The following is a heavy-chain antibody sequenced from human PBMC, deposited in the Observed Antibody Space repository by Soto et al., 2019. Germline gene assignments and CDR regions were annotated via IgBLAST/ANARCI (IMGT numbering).Heavy chain of an antibody. Sequence: GASVKVSCKASGYTFTSYDINWVRQATGQGLEWMGWMNPNSGNTGYAQKFQGRVTMTRNTSISTAYMELSSLRSEDTAVYYCAREGVGYVDWLEYRVSDAFDSWGQGTMVTVSS. V-gene: IGHV1-8*01. CDR3: AREGVGYVDWLEYRVSDAFDS. D-gene: IGHD3-9*01. CDR2: MNPNSGNT. J-gene: IGHJ3*02. CDR1: GYTFTSYD.